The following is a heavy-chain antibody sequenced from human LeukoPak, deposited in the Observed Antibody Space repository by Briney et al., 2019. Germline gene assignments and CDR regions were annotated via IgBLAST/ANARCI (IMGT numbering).Heavy chain of an antibody. J-gene: IGHJ4*02. CDR3: VRGQWVENYFDY. D-gene: IGHD6-19*01. CDR2: IWNDGSQK. CDR1: GFTLSNHG. V-gene: IGHV3-33*01. Sequence: PGGSLRLSCAASGFTLSNHGMHWVRQAPGKGLEWVAVIWNDGSQKYYADSVKGRLTVSRDNSESTLYLQMNSLRVEDTAVYYCVRGQWVENYFDYWGQGTLVTVSS.